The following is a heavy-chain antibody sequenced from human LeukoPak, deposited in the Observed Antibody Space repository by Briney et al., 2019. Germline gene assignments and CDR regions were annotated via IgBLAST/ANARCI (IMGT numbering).Heavy chain of an antibody. J-gene: IGHJ4*02. CDR3: ASGKYSSPNDY. CDR1: GGSISSGSW. Sequence: SETLSLTCAVSGGSISSGSWWGWIRQPPGKGLEWIGEINHSGSTNYNPSLKSRVTISVDTSKNQFSLKLSSVTAADTAVYYCASGKYSSPNDYWGQGTLVTVSS. CDR2: INHSGST. V-gene: IGHV4-4*02. D-gene: IGHD6-6*01.